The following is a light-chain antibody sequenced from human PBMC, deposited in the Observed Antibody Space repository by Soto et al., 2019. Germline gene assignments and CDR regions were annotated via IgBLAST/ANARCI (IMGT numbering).Light chain of an antibody. CDR1: QSVSGSY. CDR3: QQYGNVPWT. V-gene: IGKV3-20*01. J-gene: IGKJ1*01. Sequence: EIVLTQSPGTLSLSPGERATLSCRASQSVSGSYLAWYQQKPGQPPRLLIYGATSRATAVPDRVSGSGSGTDFTLSISRLEPEDFAVYYCQQYGNVPWTFGQGTKVEIK. CDR2: GAT.